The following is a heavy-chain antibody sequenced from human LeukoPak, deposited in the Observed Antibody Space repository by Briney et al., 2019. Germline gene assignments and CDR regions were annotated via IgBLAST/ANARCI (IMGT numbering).Heavy chain of an antibody. D-gene: IGHD2-2*01. J-gene: IGHJ5*02. CDR3: ARSVVPAGAWFDP. V-gene: IGHV3-21*01. CDR2: ITGGSNYM. Sequence: GGSLRLSCAASGFTFSSYAMHWVRQAPGRGLEWVSSITGGSNYMYYRDSVKGRFTISRDNARNSLYLEMNSLRADDTAMYFCARSVVPAGAWFDPWGQGTLVIVS. CDR1: GFTFSSYA.